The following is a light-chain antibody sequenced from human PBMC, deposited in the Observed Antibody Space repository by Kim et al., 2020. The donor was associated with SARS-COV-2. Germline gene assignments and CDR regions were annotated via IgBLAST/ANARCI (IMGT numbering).Light chain of an antibody. CDR1: QDIRND. V-gene: IGKV1-6*01. CDR3: LQDYTYPYT. Sequence: GDRVTITCRASQDIRNDLGWYQQKPEKAPKLLIYATCSLHRGVPSRFSGSGSGTDFTLTIDSLQPGDFATYYCLQDYTYPYTFGQGTKLEI. CDR2: ATC. J-gene: IGKJ2*01.